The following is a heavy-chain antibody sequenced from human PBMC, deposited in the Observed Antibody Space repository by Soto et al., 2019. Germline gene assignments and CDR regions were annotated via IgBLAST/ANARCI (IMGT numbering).Heavy chain of an antibody. CDR3: ARDRRHGWSDAFDI. J-gene: IGHJ3*02. CDR1: GFTFSSYA. V-gene: IGHV3-30-3*01. D-gene: IGHD2-15*01. Sequence: GGSLRLSCAASGFTFSSYAMHWVRQAPGKGLEWVAVISYDGSNKYYADSVKGRFTISRDNSKNTLYLQMNSLRAEDTAVYYCARDRRHGWSDAFDIWGQGTMVTVSS. CDR2: ISYDGSNK.